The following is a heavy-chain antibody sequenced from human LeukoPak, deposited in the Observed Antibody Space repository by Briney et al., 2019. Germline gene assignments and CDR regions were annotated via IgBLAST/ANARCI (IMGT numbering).Heavy chain of an antibody. V-gene: IGHV3-11*01. CDR3: ARALGQQLVRYFQH. J-gene: IGHJ1*01. CDR2: ISSSGSTI. CDR1: GFTFSDYY. Sequence: GGSLRLSCAASGFTFSDYYMSWIRQAPGEGLEWVSYISSSGSTIYYADSVKGRFTISRDSAKNSLYLQMNSLRAEDTAVYYCARALGQQLVRYFQHWGQGTLVTVSS. D-gene: IGHD6-13*01.